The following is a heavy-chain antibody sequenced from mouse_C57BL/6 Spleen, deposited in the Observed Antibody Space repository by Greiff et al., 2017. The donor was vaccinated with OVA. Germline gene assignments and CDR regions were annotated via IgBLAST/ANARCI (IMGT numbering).Heavy chain of an antibody. CDR2: IYPGDGDT. CDR1: GYAFSSYW. D-gene: IGHD4-1*02. V-gene: IGHV1-80*01. CDR3: ARKPNWDGDAMDY. J-gene: IGHJ4*01. Sequence: QVQLKESGAELVKPGASVKISCKASGYAFSSYWMNWVKQRPGKGLEWIGQIYPGDGDTNYNGKFKGKATLTADKSSSTAYMQLSSLTSEDSAVYFCARKPNWDGDAMDYWGQGTSVTVSS.